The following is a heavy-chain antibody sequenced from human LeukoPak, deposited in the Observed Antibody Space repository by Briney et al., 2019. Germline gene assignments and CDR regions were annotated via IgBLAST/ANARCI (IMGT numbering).Heavy chain of an antibody. CDR1: GGSISSGSYY. D-gene: IGHD2-15*01. V-gene: IGHV4-61*02. CDR3: AGIAMVAATQWFDP. J-gene: IGHJ5*02. CDR2: IYTSGST. Sequence: KPSETLSLTCTVSGGSISSGSYYWSWIRQPAGKGLEWIGRIYTSGSTNYNPSLKSRVTISVDTSKNQFSLKLSSVTAADTAVYYCAGIAMVAATQWFDPWGQGTLVTVSS.